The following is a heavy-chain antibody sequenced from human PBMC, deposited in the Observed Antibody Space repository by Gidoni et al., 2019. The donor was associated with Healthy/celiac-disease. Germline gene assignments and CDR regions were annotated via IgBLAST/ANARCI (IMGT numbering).Heavy chain of an antibody. J-gene: IGHJ5*02. Sequence: QVQLQESGPGLVKPSGTLSLTCAVSGGSISSRNWWSWVRQPPGKGLEWLGAIYHSGSTNYNPSLKSRVTISVDKSKNQFSLKLSSVTAADTAVYYCARGVEYYYGSGEGWFDPWGQGTLVTVSS. CDR1: GGSISSRNW. CDR3: ARGVEYYYGSGEGWFDP. D-gene: IGHD3-10*01. CDR2: IYHSGST. V-gene: IGHV4-4*02.